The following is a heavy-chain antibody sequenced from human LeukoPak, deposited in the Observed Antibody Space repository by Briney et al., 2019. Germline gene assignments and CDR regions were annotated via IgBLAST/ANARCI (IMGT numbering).Heavy chain of an antibody. CDR3: ARSRAAASFFDY. CDR2: IYHSGST. D-gene: IGHD6-13*01. J-gene: IGHJ4*02. V-gene: IGHV4-30-2*01. Sequence: PSETLSLTCAVSGGSTSSGGYSWSWIRQPPGKGLEWIGYIYHSGSTYYNPSLKSRVTISVDRSKNQFSLKLSSVTAADTAVYYCARSRAAASFFDYWGQGTLVTVSS. CDR1: GGSTSSGGYS.